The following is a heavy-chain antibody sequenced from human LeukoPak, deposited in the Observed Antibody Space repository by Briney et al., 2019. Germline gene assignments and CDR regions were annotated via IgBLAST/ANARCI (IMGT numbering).Heavy chain of an antibody. CDR2: INPNSGGT. CDR3: ARDKPPHYYDSSGYYLFYYGMDV. V-gene: IGHV1-2*02. CDR1: GYTFTGYY. D-gene: IGHD3-22*01. Sequence: GASVKVSCKASGYTFTGYYMHWVRQAPGQGLEWMGWINPNSGGTNYAQKLQGRVTMTTDTSTSTAYMELRSLRSDDTAVYYCARDKPPHYYDSSGYYLFYYGMDVWGQGTTVTVSS. J-gene: IGHJ6*02.